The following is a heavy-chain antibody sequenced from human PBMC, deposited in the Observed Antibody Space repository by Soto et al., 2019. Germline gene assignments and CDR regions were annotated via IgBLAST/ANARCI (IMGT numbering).Heavy chain of an antibody. CDR3: ARAVVTPYYYYYGMDV. J-gene: IGHJ6*02. D-gene: IGHD2-21*02. CDR2: ISSSSSTI. Sequence: GGSLRLSCAASGFTFSSYSMNWVRQAPGKGLEWVSYISSSSSTIYYADSVKGRFTISRDNAKNSLYLQMNSLRDEDTAVYYCARAVVTPYYYYYGMDVWGQGTTVTVSS. CDR1: GFTFSSYS. V-gene: IGHV3-48*02.